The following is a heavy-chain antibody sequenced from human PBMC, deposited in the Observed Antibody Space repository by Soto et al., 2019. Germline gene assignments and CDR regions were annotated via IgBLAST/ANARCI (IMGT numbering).Heavy chain of an antibody. CDR1: GYTLTELS. CDR2: FDPEDGDT. V-gene: IGHV1-24*01. Sequence: ASVKVSCKVSGYTLTELSMHWVRQAPGKGLEWMGSFDPEDGDTIYEQEFQGRVTMTEDTSTDTAYMELSSLRSEDTAVYYCATDPGYCSGSSCFRHWGQGTLVTVSS. CDR3: ATDPGYCSGSSCFRH. D-gene: IGHD2-15*01. J-gene: IGHJ4*02.